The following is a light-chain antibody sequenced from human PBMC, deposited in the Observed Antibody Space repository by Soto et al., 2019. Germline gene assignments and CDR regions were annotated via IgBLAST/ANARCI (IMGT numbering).Light chain of an antibody. CDR3: SSYTSSSIDYV. Sequence: QSALTQPASVSGSPGKSITISCTGTSSDVGGYNYVSWYQQHPGKAPKLMIYEVSNRPSGVSNRFSGSKSGNTASLTISGLQAEDEADYYCSSYTSSSIDYVFGTGTKVPVL. V-gene: IGLV2-14*01. CDR2: EVS. J-gene: IGLJ1*01. CDR1: SSDVGGYNY.